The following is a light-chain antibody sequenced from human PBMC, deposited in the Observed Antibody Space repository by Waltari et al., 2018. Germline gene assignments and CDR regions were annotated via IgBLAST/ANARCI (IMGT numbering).Light chain of an antibody. Sequence: AIQLTQSPSSLSASVGDRVTITCRASQGISSALAWYQQKPGKAPKLLIYDASSLEIGVPSRFSGSGSGTDFTLTISSLQPEDFATYYCQQFNSYPYMYTFGQGTKLEIK. CDR1: QGISSA. CDR2: DAS. J-gene: IGKJ2*01. CDR3: QQFNSYPYMYT. V-gene: IGKV1-13*02.